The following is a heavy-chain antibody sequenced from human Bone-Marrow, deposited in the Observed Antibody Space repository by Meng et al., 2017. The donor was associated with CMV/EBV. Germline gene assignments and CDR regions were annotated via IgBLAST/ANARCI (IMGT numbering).Heavy chain of an antibody. CDR2: IRQDGSEK. CDR1: GFTFSSYW. V-gene: IGHV3-7*01. Sequence: GESLKISCTGSGFTFSSYWMSWVRQAPGKGLEWVANIRQDGSEKHYVDSVKGRFTISRDNTKNSLYLEMNTLRAEDTAVYHCARDRSSLDFWSGFLGWLDPWGQGTLVTVSS. J-gene: IGHJ5*02. CDR3: ARDRSSLDFWSGFLGWLDP. D-gene: IGHD3-3*01.